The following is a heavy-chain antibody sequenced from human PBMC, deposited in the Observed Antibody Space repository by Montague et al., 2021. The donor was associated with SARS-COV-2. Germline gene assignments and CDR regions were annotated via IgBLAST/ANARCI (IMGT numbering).Heavy chain of an antibody. CDR1: GFPFRIYA. V-gene: IGHV3-23*01. CDR3: ARMDILTAYPDDY. Sequence: SLRLSCAASGFPFRIYAMSWVRQASGEGLEWVSGIRGSGGSTYYADSVKGRFTISRDNSKNTLYLQMNSLRAGDTAVYYCARMDILTAYPDDYWGQGTLVTVSS. J-gene: IGHJ4*02. D-gene: IGHD3-9*01. CDR2: IRGSGGST.